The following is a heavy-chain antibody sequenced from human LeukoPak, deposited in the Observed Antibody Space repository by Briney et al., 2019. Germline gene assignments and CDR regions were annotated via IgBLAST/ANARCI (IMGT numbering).Heavy chain of an antibody. CDR1: GFTFSSYA. CDR2: ISGSGGST. Sequence: PGGSLRHSCAASGFTFSSYAMSWVRQAPGKGLEWVSAISGSGGSTYYADSVKGRFTISRDNSKNTLYLQMNSLRAEDTAVYYCANPRIAAAGTRGYFQHWGQGTLVTVSS. D-gene: IGHD6-13*01. J-gene: IGHJ1*01. CDR3: ANPRIAAAGTRGYFQH. V-gene: IGHV3-23*01.